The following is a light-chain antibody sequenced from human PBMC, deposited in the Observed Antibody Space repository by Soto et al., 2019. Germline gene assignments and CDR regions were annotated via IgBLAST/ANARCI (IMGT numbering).Light chain of an antibody. CDR1: PPINVY. V-gene: IGKV1-39*01. Sequence: IRRTKSPFSLSASAGYTAATTCQTCPPINVYVDWFQQKPGKAPTLLISAASTLQCGVPSRFSGSGKGTHFTLSISDLRPEDFATYYCQQTYAAPLTFGGGTKVDIK. CDR2: AAS. J-gene: IGKJ4*01. CDR3: QQTYAAPLT.